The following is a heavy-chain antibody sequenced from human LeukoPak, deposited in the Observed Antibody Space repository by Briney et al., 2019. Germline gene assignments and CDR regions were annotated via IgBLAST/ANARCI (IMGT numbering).Heavy chain of an antibody. Sequence: ASVKVSCKASGYTFTSYAMHWVRQGPGQRLEWMGWINAGNGNTKYSQKFQGRVTITRDTSASTAYMELSSLRSEDTAVYYCARVGGNYDILTGYRYNWFDPWGQGTLVTVSS. D-gene: IGHD3-9*01. CDR1: GYTFTSYA. J-gene: IGHJ5*02. CDR3: ARVGGNYDILTGYRYNWFDP. CDR2: INAGNGNT. V-gene: IGHV1-3*01.